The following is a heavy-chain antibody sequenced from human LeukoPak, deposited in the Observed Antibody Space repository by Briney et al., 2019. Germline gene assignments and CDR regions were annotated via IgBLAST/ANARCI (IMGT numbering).Heavy chain of an antibody. J-gene: IGHJ4*02. CDR1: GGSISSSSYY. Sequence: TSETLSLTCTVSGGSISSSSYYWGWIRQPPGKGLEWIGSIYYSGSTYYNPSLKSRVTISVDTSKNQFSLKLSSVTAADTAVYYCARHTALIYDPFDYWGQGTLVTVSS. CDR3: ARHTALIYDPFDY. V-gene: IGHV4-39*01. D-gene: IGHD3-16*01. CDR2: IYYSGST.